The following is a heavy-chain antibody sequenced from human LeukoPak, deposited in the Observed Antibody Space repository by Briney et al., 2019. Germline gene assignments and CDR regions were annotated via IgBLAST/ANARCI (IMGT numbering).Heavy chain of an antibody. CDR3: ARASRDRVIVVVVAATRDAFDI. J-gene: IGHJ3*02. D-gene: IGHD2-15*01. V-gene: IGHV3-21*01. CDR1: GFTFSSYS. Sequence: GGSLRPSCAASGFTFSSYSMNWVRQAPGKGLEWVSSISSSSSYIYYADSVKGRFTISRDNAKNSLYLQMNSLRAEDTAVYYCARASRDRVIVVVVAATRDAFDIWGQGTMVTVSS. CDR2: ISSSSSYI.